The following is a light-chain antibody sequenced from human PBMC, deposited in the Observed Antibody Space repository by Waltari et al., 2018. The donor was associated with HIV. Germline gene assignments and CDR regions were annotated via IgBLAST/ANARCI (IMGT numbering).Light chain of an antibody. CDR2: EVS. CDR1: SSDVGGYNY. Sequence: QSALTQPPSASGSPGQSVTISCTGTSSDVGGYNYVSWYQQHPGKAPKLIIYEVSKRPSGVPARFSGSKSSNTVSLTVSGLQAEDEAAYYCSSYVGSNNFWVCGTGTKVTVL. CDR3: SSYVGSNNFWV. J-gene: IGLJ1*01. V-gene: IGLV2-8*01.